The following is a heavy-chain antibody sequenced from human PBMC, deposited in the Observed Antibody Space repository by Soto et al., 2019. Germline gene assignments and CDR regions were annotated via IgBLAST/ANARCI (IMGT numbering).Heavy chain of an antibody. J-gene: IGHJ6*03. CDR2: ISWHSANI. D-gene: IGHD2-15*01. V-gene: IGHV3-9*01. CDR1: GFAFNDYA. CDR3: AKDAGGSHFCYYMDV. Sequence: DVQLVESGGGLVQPGRSLRLSCAASGFAFNDYAMHWVRQAPGKGLEWVAGISWHSANIAYADSVKGRFTISRDNAKDSLYLQMNSLRSEDTAFYYCAKDAGGSHFCYYMDVGGKGTAVTVSS.